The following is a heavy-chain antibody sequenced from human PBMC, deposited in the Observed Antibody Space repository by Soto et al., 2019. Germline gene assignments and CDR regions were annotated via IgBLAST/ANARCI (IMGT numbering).Heavy chain of an antibody. V-gene: IGHV3-11*06. CDR1: GFSFSDFY. CDR3: ARVGSTSAAGVLNY. Sequence: PGGSLRLSCAASGFSFSDFYVSWIRQAPGKGLEWISYISSSGSHTPYADSVKGRFTISRDNAKNSVYLQMNSLRAEDTAVYYCARVGSTSAAGVLNYWGLGTLVTVSS. CDR2: ISSSGSHT. D-gene: IGHD6-13*01. J-gene: IGHJ4*02.